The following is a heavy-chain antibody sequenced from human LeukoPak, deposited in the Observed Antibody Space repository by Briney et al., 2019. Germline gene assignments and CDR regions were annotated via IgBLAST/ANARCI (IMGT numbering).Heavy chain of an antibody. CDR3: ARDRDDYYDSSGYYFFDY. CDR2: IIPILGIA. V-gene: IGHV1-69*04. J-gene: IGHJ4*02. Sequence: GASVKVSCKASGGTFSRYAISWVRQAPGQGLEWVGRIIPILGIANYAQKFQGRVTITADKSTSTAYMELSSLRSEDTAVYYCARDRDDYYDSSGYYFFDYWGQGTLVTVSS. CDR1: GGTFSRYA. D-gene: IGHD3-22*01.